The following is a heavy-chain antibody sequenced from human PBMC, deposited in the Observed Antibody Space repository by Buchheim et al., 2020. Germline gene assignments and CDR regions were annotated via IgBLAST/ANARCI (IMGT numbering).Heavy chain of an antibody. Sequence: QLQLQESGPGLVKPSETLSLTCTVSGGSISTTTYYWGWIRQPPGKGLEWIGSIHYSGNTFYNPSLKSRVTISVDTSKNQFSLRLSSVTAADTAVYFCGRPIGSGAGPFDYWGQGSL. J-gene: IGHJ4*02. CDR2: IHYSGNT. CDR1: GGSISTTTYY. D-gene: IGHD6-19*01. CDR3: GRPIGSGAGPFDY. V-gene: IGHV4-39*01.